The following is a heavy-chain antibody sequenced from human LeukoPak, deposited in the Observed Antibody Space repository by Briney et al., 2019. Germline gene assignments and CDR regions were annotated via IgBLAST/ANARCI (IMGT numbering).Heavy chain of an antibody. D-gene: IGHD2-2*02. CDR1: GYTFTSYG. J-gene: IGHJ4*02. Sequence: ASVKVSCKASGYTFTSYGISWVRQAPGQGLEWMGRISAYNGNTNYAQKLQGRVTMTTDTSTSTAYMELRSLRSDDTAVYYCARDPGDIVVVPAAIGYFDYWGQGTLVTVSS. CDR2: ISAYNGNT. CDR3: ARDPGDIVVVPAAIGYFDY. V-gene: IGHV1-18*01.